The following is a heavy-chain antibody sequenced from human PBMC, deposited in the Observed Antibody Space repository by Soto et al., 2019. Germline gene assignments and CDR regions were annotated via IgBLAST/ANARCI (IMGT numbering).Heavy chain of an antibody. CDR2: IIPILGIA. CDR1: GGTFSSYT. V-gene: IGHV1-69*02. Sequence: QVQLVQSGAEVKKPGSSVKVSCKASGGTFSSYTISWVRQAPGQGLEWMGRIIPILGIANYAQKFQGRVTITADKSTSTAYMELSSLRSEDTAVYYCVRPSGCSSTSCYADVYYYYGMDVWGQGTTVTVSS. CDR3: VRPSGCSSTSCYADVYYYYGMDV. J-gene: IGHJ6*02. D-gene: IGHD2-2*01.